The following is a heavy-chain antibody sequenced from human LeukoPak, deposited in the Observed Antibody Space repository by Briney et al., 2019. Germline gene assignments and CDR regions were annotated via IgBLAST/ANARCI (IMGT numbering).Heavy chain of an antibody. CDR1: GGSISKYY. V-gene: IGHV4-59*12. J-gene: IGHJ4*02. Sequence: PSETLSLTCSISGGSISKYYWSWIRQSPGKGLEWVGYIYHSGSADNNPSLKSRVSISLETSRNQISLKLSSVTAADTAVYYCAREGLLRYFDYWGQGTLVTVSS. CDR2: IYHSGSA. D-gene: IGHD3-9*01. CDR3: AREGLLRYFDY.